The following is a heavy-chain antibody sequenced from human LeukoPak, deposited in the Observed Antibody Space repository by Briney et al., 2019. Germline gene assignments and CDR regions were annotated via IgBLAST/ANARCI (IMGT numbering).Heavy chain of an antibody. V-gene: IGHV1-2*02. J-gene: IGHJ3*02. CDR2: INPNSGGT. CDR3: ARTQEGITYYYDSSGYYEFGAFDI. D-gene: IGHD3-22*01. CDR1: GYTFTGYY. Sequence: ASVKVSCKASGYTFTGYYMHWVRQAPGQGLEWMGWINPNSGGTNYAQKFQGRVTMTRDTSISTAYMELSRLRSDDTAVYYCARTQEGITYYYDSSGYYEFGAFDIWGQGTMVTVSS.